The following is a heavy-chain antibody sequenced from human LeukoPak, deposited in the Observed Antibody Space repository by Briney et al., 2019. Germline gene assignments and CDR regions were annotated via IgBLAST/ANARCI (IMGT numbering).Heavy chain of an antibody. Sequence: PSETLSLTCAVYGGSFSGYYWSWIRQPPGKGLEWIGEINHSGSTNYNPSLKSRVTISVDTSKNQFSLKLSSVTAADTAVYYCARGLRAATFWSPRPYYFDYWGQGTLVTVSS. CDR3: ARGLRAATFWSPRPYYFDY. J-gene: IGHJ4*02. CDR1: GGSFSGYY. CDR2: INHSGST. V-gene: IGHV4-34*01. D-gene: IGHD6-25*01.